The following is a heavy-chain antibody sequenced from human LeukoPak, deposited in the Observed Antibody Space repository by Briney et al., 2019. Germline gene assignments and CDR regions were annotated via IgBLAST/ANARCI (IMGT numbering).Heavy chain of an antibody. V-gene: IGHV4-38-2*01. J-gene: IGHJ5*02. CDR2: IYHSGST. Sequence: SETLSLTCAVSGYSISSGYYWGWTRQPPGKGLEWIGSIYHSGSTYYNPSLKSRVTISVDTSKNQFSLTLSSVTAADTAVYYCARRKRWLQFSFDPWGQGTLVTVSS. CDR1: GYSISSGYY. D-gene: IGHD5-24*01. CDR3: ARRKRWLQFSFDP.